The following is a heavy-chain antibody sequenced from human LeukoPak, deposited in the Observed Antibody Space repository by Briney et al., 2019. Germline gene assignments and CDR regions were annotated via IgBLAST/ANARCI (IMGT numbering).Heavy chain of an antibody. D-gene: IGHD3-10*01. J-gene: IGHJ6*03. CDR3: ARGRRITMVRGAGDYYYYYYMDV. Sequence: ASVKVSCKASGGTFSSYAISWVRQAPGQGLEWMGRIIPILGIANYAQKFQGRVTITTDESTSTAYMELSSLRSEDTAVYYCARGRRITMVRGAGDYYYYYYMDVWGKGTTVTVSS. CDR1: GGTFSSYA. CDR2: IIPILGIA. V-gene: IGHV1-69*04.